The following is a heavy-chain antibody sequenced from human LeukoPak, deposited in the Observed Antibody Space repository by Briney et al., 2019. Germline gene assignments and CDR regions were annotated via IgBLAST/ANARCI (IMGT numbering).Heavy chain of an antibody. CDR1: GYTFTGYY. V-gene: IGHV1-2*02. D-gene: IGHD6-13*01. CDR3: ARDRDSSWPYLFDY. Sequence: ASEKVSCKASGYTFTGYYIHWVRQAPGQGLEWMGWINPNSGGTNYAQKFQGRVTMTRDTSISTAYMELSRLRSDDTAVYYCARDRDSSWPYLFDYWGQATQLTVSS. CDR2: INPNSGGT. J-gene: IGHJ4*02.